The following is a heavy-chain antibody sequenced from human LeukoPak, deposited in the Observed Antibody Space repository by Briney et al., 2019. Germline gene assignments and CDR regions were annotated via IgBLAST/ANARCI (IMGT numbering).Heavy chain of an antibody. CDR2: TSGSGGST. V-gene: IGHV3-23*01. Sequence: PGGSLRLSCAASGFTFSSYAMSWVRQAPGKGLEWVSATSGSGGSTYYADSVKGRFTISRDNSKNTLYLQMNSLRAEDTAVYYCAKCFRGYSYGPSDYWGQGTLVTVSS. D-gene: IGHD5-18*01. CDR1: GFTFSSYA. J-gene: IGHJ4*02. CDR3: AKCFRGYSYGPSDY.